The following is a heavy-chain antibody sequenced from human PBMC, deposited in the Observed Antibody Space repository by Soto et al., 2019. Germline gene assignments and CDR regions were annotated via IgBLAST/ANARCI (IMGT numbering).Heavy chain of an antibody. J-gene: IGHJ6*02. CDR1: GGSSSSYY. Sequence: PSETLSLTCTVSGGSSSSYYWSWIRQPPGKGLEWIGYIYYSGSTNYNPSLKSRVTISVDTSKNQFSLKLSSVTAADTAVYYCARDRDNWNRSNYYGMDVWGQGTTVTVS. CDR2: IYYSGST. V-gene: IGHV4-59*01. D-gene: IGHD1-20*01. CDR3: ARDRDNWNRSNYYGMDV.